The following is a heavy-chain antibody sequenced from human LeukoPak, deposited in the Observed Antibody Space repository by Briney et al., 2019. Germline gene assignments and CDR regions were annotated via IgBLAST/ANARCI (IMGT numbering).Heavy chain of an antibody. V-gene: IGHV1-18*01. CDR3: ARDPPIERSGWEKVDY. D-gene: IGHD6-19*01. J-gene: IGHJ4*02. CDR2: ISAYNGNT. CDR1: GYTFTSCG. Sequence: ASVKVSCKASGYTFTSCGISWVRQAPGQGLEWMGWISAYNGNTNYAQKLQGRVTMTTDTSTSTAYMELRSLRSDDTAVYYCARDPPIERSGWEKVDYWGQGTLVTVSS.